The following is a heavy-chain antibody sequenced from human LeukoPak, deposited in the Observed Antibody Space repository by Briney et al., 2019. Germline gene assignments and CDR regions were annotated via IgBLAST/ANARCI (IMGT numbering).Heavy chain of an antibody. CDR3: AKDFAGAVADL. Sequence: GRSLRLSCAASGFTFSSYGMHWVRQAPGKGLEWVAAISYDGSNKYYADSVKGRFTISRDNSKNTLYLQMNSLRAEDTAVYYCAKDFAGAVADLWGQGTLVTVSS. V-gene: IGHV3-30*18. CDR1: GFTFSSYG. J-gene: IGHJ4*02. D-gene: IGHD6-19*01. CDR2: ISYDGSNK.